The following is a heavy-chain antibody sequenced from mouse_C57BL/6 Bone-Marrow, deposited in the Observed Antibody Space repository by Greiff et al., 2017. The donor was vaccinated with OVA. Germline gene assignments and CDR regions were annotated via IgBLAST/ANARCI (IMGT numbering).Heavy chain of an antibody. D-gene: IGHD2-10*02. CDR1: DSAFFPIAY. J-gene: IGHJ4*01. CDR2: ILPSIGRT. CDR3: ARPGYGNYYAMDY. Sequence: VQLQQSGSELRSPGSSVKLSCKAFDSAFFPIAYMSWVRQQPGHGFEWIGGILPSIGRTIYGEMFEDKATSDAETLSTTAYLELNSLTSEDSAIYYCARPGYGNYYAMDYWGQGTSVTVSS. V-gene: IGHV15-2*01.